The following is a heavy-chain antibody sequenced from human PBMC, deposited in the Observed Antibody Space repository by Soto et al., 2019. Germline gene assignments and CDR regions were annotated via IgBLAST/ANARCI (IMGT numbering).Heavy chain of an antibody. V-gene: IGHV3-23*01. Sequence: GGSLRLSCAASGFTFSSYAMSWVRQAPGKGLEWVSAISGSGGSTYYADSVKGRFTISRDNSKNTLYLQMNSLRAEDTAVYYCAKGGNDSERERKKNYYYYYMDVWGKGTTVTVSS. CDR3: AKGGNDSERERKKNYYYYYMDV. D-gene: IGHD1-1*01. J-gene: IGHJ6*03. CDR1: GFTFSSYA. CDR2: ISGSGGST.